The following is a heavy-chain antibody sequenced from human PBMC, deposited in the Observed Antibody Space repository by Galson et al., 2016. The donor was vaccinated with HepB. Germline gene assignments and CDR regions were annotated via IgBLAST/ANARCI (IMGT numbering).Heavy chain of an antibody. CDR2: IIPILRSV. CDR3: ARVGSGWYY. Sequence: SVKVSCKASGGTFSSYGISWVRQAPGQGLEWMGGIIPILRSVTYAQKFQGRVTITADESTSTVYMEMSSLRSEDTAVYYCARVGSGWYYWGQGTLVTVSS. J-gene: IGHJ4*02. D-gene: IGHD6-19*01. CDR1: GGTFSSYG. V-gene: IGHV1-69*13.